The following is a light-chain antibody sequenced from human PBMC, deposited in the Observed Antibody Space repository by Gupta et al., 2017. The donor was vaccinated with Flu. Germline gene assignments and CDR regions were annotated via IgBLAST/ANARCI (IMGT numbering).Light chain of an antibody. CDR1: SSNIGNNT. V-gene: IGLV1-44*01. J-gene: IGLJ2*01. CDR2: TNN. Sequence: QSVLTQPPSASGPPGQRVTISCSGSSSNIGNNTVNWYQQVPGTAPKRLIYTNNQRPSGGPDRVSGSKSGASASLAISGLQSEDEADDYCEEWDDRLDGSDVVFGGGTKLTVL. CDR3: EEWDDRLDGSDVV.